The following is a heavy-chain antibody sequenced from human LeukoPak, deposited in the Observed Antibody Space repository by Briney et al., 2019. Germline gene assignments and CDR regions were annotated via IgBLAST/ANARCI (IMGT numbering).Heavy chain of an antibody. J-gene: IGHJ4*02. Sequence: ASVKVSCRASGYTFTSYAMHWVRQAPGQRLEWMGWINAGNGNTKYSQKFQGRVTITRDTSASTAYMELSSLRSEDTAVYYCATGGIAAVFDYWGQGTLVTVSS. CDR2: INAGNGNT. V-gene: IGHV1-3*01. CDR1: GYTFTSYA. CDR3: ATGGIAAVFDY. D-gene: IGHD6-13*01.